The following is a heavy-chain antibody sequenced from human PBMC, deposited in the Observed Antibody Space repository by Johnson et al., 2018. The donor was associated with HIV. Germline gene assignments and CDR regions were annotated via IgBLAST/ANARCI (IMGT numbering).Heavy chain of an antibody. V-gene: IGHV3-11*04. CDR2: ISSSGSTI. CDR3: AREIGYSSSWYLGSGWYPDAFDI. Sequence: QVQLVESGGGLVKPGWSLRLSCGASGFTVSNAWMSWVRQAPGKGLAWVSYISSSGSTIYYADSVKGRCTISRDNAKNSLYLQMNSLGAEDTAVYYCAREIGYSSSWYLGSGWYPDAFDIWGQGTMVTVSS. CDR1: GFTVSNAW. D-gene: IGHD6-13*01. J-gene: IGHJ3*02.